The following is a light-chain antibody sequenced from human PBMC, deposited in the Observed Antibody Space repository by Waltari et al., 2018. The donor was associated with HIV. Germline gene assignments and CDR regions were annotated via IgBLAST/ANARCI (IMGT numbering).Light chain of an antibody. CDR3: MLFFRTSYL. CDR1: TGPVASGHY. Sequence: QSVVTQEPSMTVSPGGTVTLTCSSATGPVASGHYVNWFQQKPGQPPRPLIYSSTRRHPLTPERFSASLVGDRAALTLSNVWPEDQADYYCMLFFRTSYLFGGGTRVTVL. J-gene: IGLJ2*01. CDR2: SST. V-gene: IGLV7-43*01.